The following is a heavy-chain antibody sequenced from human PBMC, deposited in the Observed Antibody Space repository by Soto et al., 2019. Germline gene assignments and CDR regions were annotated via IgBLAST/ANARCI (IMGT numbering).Heavy chain of an antibody. J-gene: IGHJ4*02. Sequence: VTLSLTCTVSGDSINNYYWSWIRQPPGKRLEWIGYIYYTGSTTYNPSLESRVTMSVDTSKNQFSLKLSSVNAADTAVYYCAKYRRTEAEGFTLDYWGRGTLVTVSS. CDR3: AKYRRTEAEGFTLDY. CDR2: IYYTGST. D-gene: IGHD6-13*01. V-gene: IGHV4-59*01. CDR1: GDSINNYY.